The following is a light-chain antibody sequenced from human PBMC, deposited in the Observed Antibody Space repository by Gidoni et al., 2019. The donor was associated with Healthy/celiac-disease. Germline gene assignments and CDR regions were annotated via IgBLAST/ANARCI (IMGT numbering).Light chain of an antibody. CDR1: SSDVGGYNY. CDR3: GSYAGSYTPYV. CDR2: DVS. J-gene: IGLJ1*01. Sequence: QSALTQPRSVSGSPGPSVTISCPGTSSDVGGYNYVSWYQQHPGKAPKLRIYDVSKRPSGVPDRFSGSKSGNTASLTISGLQAEDEADYYCGSYAGSYTPYVFGTGTKVTVL. V-gene: IGLV2-11*01.